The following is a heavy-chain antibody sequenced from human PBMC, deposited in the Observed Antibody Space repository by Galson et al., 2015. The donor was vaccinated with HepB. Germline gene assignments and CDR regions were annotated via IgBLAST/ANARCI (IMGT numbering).Heavy chain of an antibody. V-gene: IGHV3-21*01. CDR2: IYNSNT. D-gene: IGHD2-21*01. CDR3: ARDGGGLYQGDYFDY. Sequence: SLRLSCAASGFTFSTYSMNWVRQAPGGGLEWVSSIYNSNTYYADSLKGRFTISRYTAENSLFLQMHRLRAEDTAVYYCARDGGGLYQGDYFDYWGQGTL. J-gene: IGHJ4*02. CDR1: GFTFSTYS.